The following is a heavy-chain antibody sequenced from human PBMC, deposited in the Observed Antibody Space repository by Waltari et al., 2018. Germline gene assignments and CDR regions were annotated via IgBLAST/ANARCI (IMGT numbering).Heavy chain of an antibody. CDR1: GFTFSSYG. Sequence: VQLVKSGGGLVQPGGSLGLSCAASGFTFSSYGRHGARQGRGKGLVWVSRINSDGSTTNYADSVKGRFTISRDNAKNTLYLQMNSLRAEDTAVYYCARGLRGYYGMDVWGQGTTVTVSS. V-gene: IGHV3-74*01. J-gene: IGHJ6*02. CDR3: ARGLRGYYGMDV. CDR2: INSDGSTT. D-gene: IGHD4-17*01.